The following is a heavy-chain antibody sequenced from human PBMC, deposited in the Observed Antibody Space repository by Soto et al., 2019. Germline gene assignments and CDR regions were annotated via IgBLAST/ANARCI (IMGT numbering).Heavy chain of an antibody. V-gene: IGHV3-23*01. Sequence: GALRLSCAASGFTFSSYAMSWVRQAPGKGLEWVSGISGSGGSTYYADSVKGRFTISRDNSKNTLYMQMNSLRAEDTAVYYFAKHYSGWHNDAIDFRGKGTVVTGSS. D-gene: IGHD6-19*01. CDR2: ISGSGGST. CDR3: AKHYSGWHNDAIDF. J-gene: IGHJ3*01. CDR1: GFTFSSYA.